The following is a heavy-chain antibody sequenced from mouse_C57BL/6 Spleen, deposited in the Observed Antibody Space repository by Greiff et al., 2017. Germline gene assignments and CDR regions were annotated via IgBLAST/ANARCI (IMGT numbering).Heavy chain of an antibody. CDR2: IRNKANGYTT. CDR1: GFTFTDYY. Sequence: DVKLVESGGGLVQPGGSLSLSCAASGFTFTDYYMSWVRQPPGKALEWLGFIRNKANGYTTEYSASVKGRFTISRDNSQSILYLQMNALRAEDSATYYCARGCYGPFDYWGQGTTLTVSS. CDR3: ARGCYGPFDY. D-gene: IGHD1-1*01. V-gene: IGHV7-3*01. J-gene: IGHJ2*01.